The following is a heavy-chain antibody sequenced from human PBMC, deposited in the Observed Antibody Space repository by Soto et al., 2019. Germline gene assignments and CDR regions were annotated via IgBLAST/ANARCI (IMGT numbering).Heavy chain of an antibody. CDR1: GFTFSSYA. CDR2: ISYDGSNK. J-gene: IGHJ5*02. V-gene: IGHV3-30-3*01. D-gene: IGHD7-27*01. Sequence: QVQLVESGGGVVQPGRSLRLSCAASGFTFSSYAMHWVRQAPGKGLEWVAVISYDGSNKYYADSVKGRFTISRDNSKNTLYLQMNSLRAEDTAVYYCARVKLGMTLCNNWFDPWGQGTLVTVSS. CDR3: ARVKLGMTLCNNWFDP.